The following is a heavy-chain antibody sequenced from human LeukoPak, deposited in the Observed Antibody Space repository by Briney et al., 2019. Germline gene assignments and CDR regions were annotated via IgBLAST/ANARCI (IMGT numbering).Heavy chain of an antibody. D-gene: IGHD1-1*01. CDR1: GFTFSSYG. V-gene: IGHV3-30*18. J-gene: IGHJ4*02. CDR2: ISYDGSNK. CDR3: AKAPAWNDYLTGY. Sequence: GGSLRLSCAASGFTFSSYGMHWVRQAPGKGLEWVAVISYDGSNKYYADSVKGRFTISRDNSKNTLYLQMNSLRAEDTAVYYCAKAPAWNDYLTGYWGQGTLVTVSS.